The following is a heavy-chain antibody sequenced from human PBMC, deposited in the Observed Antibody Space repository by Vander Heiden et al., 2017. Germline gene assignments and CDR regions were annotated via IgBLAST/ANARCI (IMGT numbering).Heavy chain of an antibody. D-gene: IGHD3-22*01. V-gene: IGHV4-4*07. CDR1: GGSISSYY. CDR3: ARDLHYYDSSGYGGAFDI. Sequence: QVQLQESGPGLVKPSETLSLTCTVSGGSISSYYWSWIRQPAGKGLEWIGRIYTSGSTNYNPSLKRRVTMSVDTSKNQFSRKLSSVTAAETAVYYCARDLHYYDSSGYGGAFDIWGQGTMVTVSS. CDR2: IYTSGST. J-gene: IGHJ3*02.